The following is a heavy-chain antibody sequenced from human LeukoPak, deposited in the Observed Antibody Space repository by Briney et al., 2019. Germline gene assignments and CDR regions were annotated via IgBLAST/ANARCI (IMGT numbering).Heavy chain of an antibody. D-gene: IGHD3-10*01. CDR3: ARDAHYYGVDY. J-gene: IGHJ4*02. Sequence: SETLSLTCTVSGGSISSYYWSWFRQPAGKGLEWIGRIYTTGSANYNPSLKSRVIMSVDTSKNQFSLNLTSVTAADTAMYYCARDAHYYGVDYWGQGTLVTVSS. CDR2: IYTTGSA. CDR1: GGSISSYY. V-gene: IGHV4-4*07.